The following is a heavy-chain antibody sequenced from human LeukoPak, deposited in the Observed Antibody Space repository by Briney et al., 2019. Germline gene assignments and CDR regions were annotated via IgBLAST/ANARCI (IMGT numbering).Heavy chain of an antibody. Sequence: GGSLRLSCAASRFTFDEYGMSWVRHTAGKGLEWVSGINWNGRSIGYADSVKGRFTVSRDNAKSSLYLQMNSLRAEDTAVYSCARDNYDSSGPYYFDYWGQGTLVTVSS. J-gene: IGHJ4*02. V-gene: IGHV3-20*04. D-gene: IGHD3-22*01. CDR3: ARDNYDSSGPYYFDY. CDR2: INWNGRSI. CDR1: RFTFDEYG.